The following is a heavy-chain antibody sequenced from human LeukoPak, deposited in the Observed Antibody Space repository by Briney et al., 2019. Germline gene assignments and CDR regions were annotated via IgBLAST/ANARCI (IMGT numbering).Heavy chain of an antibody. CDR1: GGTFSSYA. Sequence: EASVKVSCKASGGTFSSYAISWVRQAPGQGLEWMGGIIPIFGTANYAQKFQGRVTITADKSTSTAYMELSSLRSEDTAVYYCARGTAVAGTGRRYDYLDYWGQGTLVTVSS. CDR3: ARGTAVAGTGRRYDYLDY. CDR2: IIPIFGTA. V-gene: IGHV1-69*06. D-gene: IGHD6-19*01. J-gene: IGHJ4*02.